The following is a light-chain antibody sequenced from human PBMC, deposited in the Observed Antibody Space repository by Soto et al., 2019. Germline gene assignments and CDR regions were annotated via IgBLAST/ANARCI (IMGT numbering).Light chain of an antibody. CDR2: GNN. V-gene: IGLV1-47*01. J-gene: IGLJ3*02. CDR1: SXNIGTNY. Sequence: QSVLTQPPSASGXPXXXXTXSSSXSSXNIGTNYVSWYQQLPGTAPKLLIYGNNQRPSGVPDRFSGSRSGTSASLAISGLRSEDEADYYCAAWDDSLSGVVFGGGTKLTVL. CDR3: AAWDDSLSGVV.